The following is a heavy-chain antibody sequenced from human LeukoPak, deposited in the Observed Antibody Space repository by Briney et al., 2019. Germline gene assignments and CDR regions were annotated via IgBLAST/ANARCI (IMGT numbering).Heavy chain of an antibody. Sequence: PGGSLRLSCAASGFTFSSYAMHWVRQAPGKGLEWVAVISYDGSNKYYADSVKGRFTISRDNSKNTLYLQMNSLRAEDTAVYYCATHPPSIVGATLTDYWGQGTLVTVSS. CDR1: GFTFSSYA. V-gene: IGHV3-30*04. CDR3: ATHPPSIVGATLTDY. CDR2: ISYDGSNK. D-gene: IGHD1-26*01. J-gene: IGHJ4*02.